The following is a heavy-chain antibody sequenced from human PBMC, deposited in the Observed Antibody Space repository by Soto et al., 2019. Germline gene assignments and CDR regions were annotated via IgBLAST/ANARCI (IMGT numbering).Heavy chain of an antibody. CDR1: GGSITSGGYS. J-gene: IGHJ5*02. V-gene: IGHV4-30-2*01. CDR2: IYHRGST. CDR3: ARVAGDGWYDA. Sequence: QVQLQESGSGLVKPSQTLSLTCAVSGGSITSGGYSWSWIRQPPGKGLEWIGSIYHRGSTYYNPSLKSRVTISLDWSKNQFSLKVNSVTAADTVVYYCARVAGDGWYDAWGQGTLVTVSS.